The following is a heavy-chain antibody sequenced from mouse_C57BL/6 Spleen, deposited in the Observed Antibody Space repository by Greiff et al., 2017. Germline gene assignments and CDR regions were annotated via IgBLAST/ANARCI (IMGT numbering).Heavy chain of an antibody. CDR3: ARSRYYAMDY. CDR1: GYTFTSYW. V-gene: IGHV1-64*01. CDR2: IHPNSGST. Sequence: QVQLQQPGAELVKPGASVKLSCKASGYTFTSYWMHWVKQRPGQGLEWIGMIHPNSGSTNYNEKFKSKATLTLDKSSSTAYMQLSSLTSEDSAVYYCARSRYYAMDYWGQGTSVTVSS. J-gene: IGHJ4*01.